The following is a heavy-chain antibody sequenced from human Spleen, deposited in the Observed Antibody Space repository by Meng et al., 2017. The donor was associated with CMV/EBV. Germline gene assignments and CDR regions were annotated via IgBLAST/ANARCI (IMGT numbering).Heavy chain of an antibody. V-gene: IGHV4-59*01. J-gene: IGHJ6*02. CDR1: GGSISSYY. CDR3: ARGHTNSGSFVGYYALDV. D-gene: IGHD1-26*01. CDR2: IYYSGIT. Sequence: SETLSLTCNVSGGSISSYYWSWIRQPPGKGLEWIAYIYYSGITNYNPSLKSRVTISVDTSKNQFSLKLRSVTAADTAMYYCARGHTNSGSFVGYYALDVWGQGATVTVSS.